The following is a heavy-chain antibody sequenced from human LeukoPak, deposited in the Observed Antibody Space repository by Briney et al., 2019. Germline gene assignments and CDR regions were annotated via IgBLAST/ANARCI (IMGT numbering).Heavy chain of an antibody. CDR1: GFTFSSYA. Sequence: GGSLRLSCAASGFTFSSYAMSWVRQAPGKGLEWVSAISGSGGSTYYADSVKGRFTISRDNSKNTLYLQMNSLRAEDTAVYYCAKWSSSSWLKRYYFDYWGQGTLVTVSS. D-gene: IGHD6-13*01. CDR2: ISGSGGST. CDR3: AKWSSSSWLKRYYFDY. J-gene: IGHJ4*02. V-gene: IGHV3-23*01.